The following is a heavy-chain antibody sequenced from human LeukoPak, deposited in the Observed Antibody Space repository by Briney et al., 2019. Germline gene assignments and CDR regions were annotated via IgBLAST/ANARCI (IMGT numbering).Heavy chain of an antibody. Sequence: SETLSLTCTVSGGSISSYYWSWIRQPPGKGLEWIGYIYTSGSTNYNPSLKSRVTISVDTSKNQCSLKLSSVTAADTAVYYCARQSEDAFNIWGQGAMVTVSS. CDR2: IYTSGST. CDR3: ARQSEDAFNI. CDR1: GGSISSYY. J-gene: IGHJ3*02. V-gene: IGHV4-4*09.